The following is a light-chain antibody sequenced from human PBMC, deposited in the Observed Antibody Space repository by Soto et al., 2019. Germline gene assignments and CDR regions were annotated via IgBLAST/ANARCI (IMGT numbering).Light chain of an antibody. Sequence: EVVLTQSPATLSLSPGERATLSCRASESIGNYLAWYQQKLGQAPKLLIYDASHRAIGIPGRFSGDGSGTDFTLTISSLEPEDFAVYYCQWRSDWPPRLTVGGGTEVEIK. CDR2: DAS. CDR1: ESIGNY. J-gene: IGKJ4*01. CDR3: QWRSDWPPRLT. V-gene: IGKV3-11*01.